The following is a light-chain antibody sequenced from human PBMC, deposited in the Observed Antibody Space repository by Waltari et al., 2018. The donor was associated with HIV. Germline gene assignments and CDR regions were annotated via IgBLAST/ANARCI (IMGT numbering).Light chain of an antibody. CDR2: SNS. Sequence: QSVLTQSPPASGTPGPRATVSCSGGTANIGPSSVSWYHRVPGTAPQLFMFSNSLRPSGVPDRFSGSKSGTSASLAISGLQSEDEAYYYCATWDDTLDGPVFGGGTRLTVL. CDR1: TANIGPSS. V-gene: IGLV1-44*01. CDR3: ATWDDTLDGPV. J-gene: IGLJ3*02.